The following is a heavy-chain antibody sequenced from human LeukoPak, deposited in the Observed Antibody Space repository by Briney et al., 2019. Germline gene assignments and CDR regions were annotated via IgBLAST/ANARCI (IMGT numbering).Heavy chain of an antibody. CDR2: INHSGST. D-gene: IGHD1-26*01. CDR1: GGSFSGYY. J-gene: IGHJ4*02. V-gene: IGHV4-34*01. CDR3: ARMLVGATYYFDY. Sequence: PSETLSLTCAVYGGSFSGYYCSWIRQPPGKGLEWIGEINHSGSTNYNPSLKSLVTISVDTSKNQCSLKLSSVTAADTAVYYCARMLVGATYYFDYWGQGTLVTVSS.